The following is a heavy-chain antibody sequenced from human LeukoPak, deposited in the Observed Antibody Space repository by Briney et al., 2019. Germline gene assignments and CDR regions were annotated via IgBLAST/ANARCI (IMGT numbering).Heavy chain of an antibody. V-gene: IGHV4-34*01. CDR3: ARGESYYYDSSGYYYTWWFDP. CDR2: INHSGST. J-gene: IGHJ5*02. D-gene: IGHD3-22*01. Sequence: PSETLSLTCAVYGGSFSGYYWSWIRQPPGKGLEWIGEINHSGSTNYNPSLKSRVTISVDTSKNQFSLKLSSVTAADTAVYYCARGESYYYDSSGYYYTWWFDPWGQGTLVTVSS. CDR1: GGSFSGYY.